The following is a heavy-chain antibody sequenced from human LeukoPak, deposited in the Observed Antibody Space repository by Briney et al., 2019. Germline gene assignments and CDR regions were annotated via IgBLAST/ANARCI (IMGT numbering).Heavy chain of an antibody. Sequence: GGSLRLSCAASGFTFTNYWMSWIRQAPGKGLEWVANIKQDGREKYYVDSVKGRFTISRDNAKSTLYLQMNSLRAEDTAVYYCARLARDSSGYCFDYWGQGTLVTV. CDR3: ARLARDSSGYCFDY. V-gene: IGHV3-7*01. J-gene: IGHJ4*02. D-gene: IGHD3-22*01. CDR1: GFTFTNYW. CDR2: IKQDGREK.